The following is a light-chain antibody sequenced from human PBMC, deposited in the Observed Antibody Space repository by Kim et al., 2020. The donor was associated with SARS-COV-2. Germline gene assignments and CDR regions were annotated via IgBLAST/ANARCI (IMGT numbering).Light chain of an antibody. J-gene: IGKJ5*01. CDR2: GAS. CDR1: QDIGNY. V-gene: IGKV1-17*01. CDR3: LQHNTYPIT. Sequence: ASVGDRVTITCQASQDIGNYLGWYQQNPGRAPKRLIYGASNLQSVVPSRFSGSGSGTEFTLTINSLQPEDFATYFCLQHNTYPITFGQGTRLDIK.